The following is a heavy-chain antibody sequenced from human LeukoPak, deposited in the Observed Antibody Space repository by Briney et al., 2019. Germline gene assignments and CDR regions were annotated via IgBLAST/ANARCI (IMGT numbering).Heavy chain of an antibody. J-gene: IGHJ3*02. Sequence: SETLSLTCSISGGSISSYYWSWIRQPPGKGLEWIGYIYYSGSTNYNPSLKSRVTISVDTSKNQFSLKLSSVTAADTAVYYCARLRSGGSASAFDIWGQGTMVTVSS. D-gene: IGHD2-15*01. CDR1: GGSISSYY. V-gene: IGHV4-59*01. CDR3: ARLRSGGSASAFDI. CDR2: IYYSGST.